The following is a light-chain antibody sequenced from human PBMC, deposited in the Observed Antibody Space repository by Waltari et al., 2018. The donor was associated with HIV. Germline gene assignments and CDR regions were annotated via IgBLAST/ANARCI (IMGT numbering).Light chain of an antibody. CDR1: QLGEKY. CDR2: QDS. CDR3: QAWDSSTYV. J-gene: IGLJ1*01. Sequence: SYELTQPPSVSVSPGQTATISCSGDQLGEKYVCWYQQRPGQSPVLVIYQDSRRPSGIPGRFSASNSENTATLTFGVTQAMEEADYFCQAWDSSTYVFGPGTKVTVL. V-gene: IGLV3-1*01.